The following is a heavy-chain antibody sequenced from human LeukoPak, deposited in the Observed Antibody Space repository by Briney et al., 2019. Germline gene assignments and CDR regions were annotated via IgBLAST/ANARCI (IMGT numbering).Heavy chain of an antibody. V-gene: IGHV3-23*01. CDR1: GFTFSDYS. J-gene: IGHJ5*02. CDR3: AKGTQFGSTHWFDP. D-gene: IGHD3-16*01. Sequence: GGSLRLSCAASGFTFSDYSMSWIRQAPGKGLDWVSTISVGHSTNYAGSVKGRFTISRDNSINTLYLQMNSLRAEDTAVYYCAKGTQFGSTHWFDPWGQGTLVTVSS. CDR2: ISVGHST.